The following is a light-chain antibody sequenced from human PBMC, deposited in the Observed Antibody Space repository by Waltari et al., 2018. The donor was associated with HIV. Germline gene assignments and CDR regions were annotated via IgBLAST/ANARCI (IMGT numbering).Light chain of an antibody. CDR2: KNN. CDR3: AAWDDRLNLV. V-gene: IGLV1-47*01. CDR1: NSNIGSNY. J-gene: IGLJ2*01. Sequence: QSVLTQPPSASGTPGQRATISCFGSNSNIGSNYVYWYQQLPGMAPKLLIYKNNQLPAGVPDRVAGSKSGTSASLAISGLRSEDEADYYCAAWDDRLNLVFGGGTKLTVL.